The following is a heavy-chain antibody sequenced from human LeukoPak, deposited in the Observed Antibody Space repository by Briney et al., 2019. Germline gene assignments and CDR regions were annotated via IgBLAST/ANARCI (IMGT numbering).Heavy chain of an antibody. CDR1: GFTFSSYA. CDR3: ARGGHAGY. Sequence: PGGSLRLSCAASGFTFSSYAMHWVRQAPGKGLEWVAVISYDGSNKYYADSVKGRFTISRDNSKNTLYLQMNSLRAEDTAVYYCARGGHAGYWGQGTLVTVSS. CDR2: ISYDGSNK. V-gene: IGHV3-30-3*01. J-gene: IGHJ4*02.